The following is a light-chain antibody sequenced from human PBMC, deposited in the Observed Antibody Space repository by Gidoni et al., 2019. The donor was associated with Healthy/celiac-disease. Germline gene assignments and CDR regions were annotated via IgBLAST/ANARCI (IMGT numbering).Light chain of an antibody. CDR2: DAS. CDR1: QGISSA. CDR3: QQFNSYTIT. Sequence: AIQLTQSPSSLSASVGGRVTIPCRASQGISSALAWYQQKPGKAPKLLIYDASSLESGVPSSFSGSGSGTDFTLTISSLQPEDFATYYCQQFNSYTITFGQGTRLEIK. J-gene: IGKJ5*01. V-gene: IGKV1-13*02.